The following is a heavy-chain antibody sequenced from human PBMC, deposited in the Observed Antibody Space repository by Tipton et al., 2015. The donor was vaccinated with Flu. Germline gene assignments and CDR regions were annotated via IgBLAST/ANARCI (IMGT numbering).Heavy chain of an antibody. V-gene: IGHV4-59*01. D-gene: IGHD1-1*01. CDR3: ARDMNGEYFDY. Sequence: TLSLTCTVSGGSISSYYWSWIRQPPGKGLEWIGYIYYSGSTNYNPSLKSRVTISVDRSKNQFSLKLSSVTAADTAVYYCARDMNGEYFDYWGQGTLVTVSS. CDR2: IYYSGST. J-gene: IGHJ4*02. CDR1: GGSISSYY.